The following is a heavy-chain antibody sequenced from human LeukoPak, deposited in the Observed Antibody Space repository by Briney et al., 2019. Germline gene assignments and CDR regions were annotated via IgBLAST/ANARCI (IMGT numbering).Heavy chain of an antibody. CDR1: GGSISSSSYY. D-gene: IGHD2-2*01. V-gene: IGHV4-39*01. J-gene: IGHJ5*02. CDR2: IYYSGST. CDR3: ARRYCSSTSCYGNWFDP. Sequence: SETLSLTCTVSGGSISSSSYYWGWIRQPPGKGLEWIGSIYYSGSTYYNPSLKSRVTISVDTSKNQFSLKLSSVTAADTAVYYCARRYCSSTSCYGNWFDPWGQGTLVTVSS.